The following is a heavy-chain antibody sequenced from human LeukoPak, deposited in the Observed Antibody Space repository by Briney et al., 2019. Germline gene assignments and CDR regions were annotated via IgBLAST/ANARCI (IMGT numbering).Heavy chain of an antibody. V-gene: IGHV3-74*01. J-gene: IGHJ4*02. CDR2: INTDGSDT. CDR1: GFTFSSYA. D-gene: IGHD2-2*01. Sequence: GGSLRLSCAASGFTFSSYAMHWVRQAPGKGLVWVSRINTDGSDTSYADSVKGRFTISRDNAKNTLYLQMNSLTVEDTAVYYCATSRSFDYWGQGTLVTVSS. CDR3: ATSRSFDY.